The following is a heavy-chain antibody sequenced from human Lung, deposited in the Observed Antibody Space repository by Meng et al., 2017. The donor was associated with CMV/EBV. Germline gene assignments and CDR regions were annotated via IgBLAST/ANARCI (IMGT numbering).Heavy chain of an antibody. J-gene: IGHJ6*02. CDR3: ARNNCSSTSCYSLYYYGMDV. D-gene: IGHD2-2*01. CDR2: IYSGGST. V-gene: IGHV3-53*01. Sequence: SXAASGFTVSSNYMSWVRQAPGKGLEWVSVIYSGGSTYYADSVKGRFTISRDNSKNTLYLQMNSLRAEDTAVYYCARNNCSSTSCYSLYYYGMDVWXQGNXVTVSS. CDR1: GFTVSSNY.